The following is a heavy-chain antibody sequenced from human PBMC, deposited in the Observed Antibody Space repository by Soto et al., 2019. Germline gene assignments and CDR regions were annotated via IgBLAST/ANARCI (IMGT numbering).Heavy chain of an antibody. J-gene: IGHJ6*02. Sequence: PSETLSLTCTVSGGSVSSGSYYWSWIRQPPGKGLEWIGYIYYSGSTNYNPSLKSRVTISVDTSKNQFSLKLSSVTAADTAVYYCARGGSYDFWSGYTGELGVDFWGQGTTVTVSS. CDR2: IYYSGST. CDR1: GGSVSSGSYY. CDR3: ARGGSYDFWSGYTGELGVDF. D-gene: IGHD3-3*01. V-gene: IGHV4-61*01.